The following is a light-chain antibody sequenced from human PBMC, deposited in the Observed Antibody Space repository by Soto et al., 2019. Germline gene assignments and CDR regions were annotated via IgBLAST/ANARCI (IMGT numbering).Light chain of an antibody. CDR1: QSVRSD. CDR3: QQYNIWPST. J-gene: IGKJ2*02. CDR2: GAS. Sequence: EVVMTQSPATLSVSPGQRATLSCRASQSVRSDLALFQQQLGQAPTLLIYGASTRATGIPARFSGTGSGTEFTLTISSLQSEDFVVYYSQQYNIWPSTFGQGTKLEIK. V-gene: IGKV3-15*01.